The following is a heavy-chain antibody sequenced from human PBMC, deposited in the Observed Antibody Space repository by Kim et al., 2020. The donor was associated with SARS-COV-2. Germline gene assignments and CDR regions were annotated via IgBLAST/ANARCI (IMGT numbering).Heavy chain of an antibody. J-gene: IGHJ5*02. CDR2: ISAYNGNT. D-gene: IGHD6-19*01. CDR3: AREEYSSGWFEEYNWFDP. V-gene: IGHV1-18*01. Sequence: ASVKVSCKASGYTFTSYGISWVRQAPGQGLEWMGWISAYNGNTNYAQKLQGRVTMTTDTSTSTAYMELRSLRSDDTAVYYCAREEYSSGWFEEYNWFDPWGQGTLVTVSS. CDR1: GYTFTSYG.